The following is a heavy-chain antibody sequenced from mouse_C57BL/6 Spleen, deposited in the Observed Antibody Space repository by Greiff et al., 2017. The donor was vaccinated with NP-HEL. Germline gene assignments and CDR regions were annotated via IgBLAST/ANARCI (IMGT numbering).Heavy chain of an antibody. J-gene: IGHJ1*03. Sequence: QVQLKQPGAELVRPGSSVKLSCKASGYTFTSYWMHWVKQRPIQGLEWIGNIDPSDSETHYNQKFKDKATLTVDKSSSTAYMQLSSLTSEDSAVYYCARGGYDYLYWYFDVWGTGTTVTVSS. D-gene: IGHD2-4*01. CDR2: IDPSDSET. CDR1: GYTFTSYW. CDR3: ARGGYDYLYWYFDV. V-gene: IGHV1-52*01.